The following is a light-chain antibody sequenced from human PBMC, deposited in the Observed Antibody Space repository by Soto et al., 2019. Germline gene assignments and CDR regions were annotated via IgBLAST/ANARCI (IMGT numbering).Light chain of an antibody. CDR3: SSYTNINTGACV. Sequence: QSALTQPASVSGSSGQSITISCTGTSGDIGSYNRVSWYQQHPGKAPKLIIYEVTDRPSGVSNRFSGSKSGNTASLTISGLQAEDEAEYYSSSYTNINTGACVFGTGTKVTVL. J-gene: IGLJ1*01. CDR2: EVT. V-gene: IGLV2-14*01. CDR1: SGDIGSYNR.